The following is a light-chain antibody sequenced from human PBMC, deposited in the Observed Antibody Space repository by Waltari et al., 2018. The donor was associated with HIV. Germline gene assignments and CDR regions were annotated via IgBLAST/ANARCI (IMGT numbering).Light chain of an antibody. J-gene: IGKJ4*01. Sequence: EIVLTQSPGTLSLSPGERATLSCRASQTISSSYLVWYQHKSGQAPRLLIYGATFRATGTPDRFSGSGSGTDFNLTISSLQPDDFAVYYCQQYANSNPLTFGGGTRVEI. CDR1: QTISSSY. V-gene: IGKV3-20*01. CDR3: QQYANSNPLT. CDR2: GAT.